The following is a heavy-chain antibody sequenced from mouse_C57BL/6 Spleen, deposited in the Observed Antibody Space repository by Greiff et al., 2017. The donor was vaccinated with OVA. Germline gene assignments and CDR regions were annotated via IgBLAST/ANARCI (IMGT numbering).Heavy chain of an antibody. CDR1: CYTFTSYW. CDR3: ASGGDYGSSWAMDY. J-gene: IGHJ4*01. CDR2: IHPNSGST. Sequence: QVQLQQPGAELVKPGASVKLSCKASCYTFTSYWMHWVKQRPGQGLEWIGMIHPNSGSTNYNEKFKSKATLTVDKSSSTAYMQLSSLTSEDSAVYYCASGGDYGSSWAMDYWGQGTSVTVSS. V-gene: IGHV1-64*01. D-gene: IGHD1-1*01.